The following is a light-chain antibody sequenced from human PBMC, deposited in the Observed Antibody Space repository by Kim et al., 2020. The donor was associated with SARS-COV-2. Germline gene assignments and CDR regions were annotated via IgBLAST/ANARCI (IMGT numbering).Light chain of an antibody. CDR3: LQHSTYPIT. CDR2: GAS. CDR1: QDIRND. J-gene: IGKJ5*01. Sequence: SGGERGTIPCPASQDIRNDLGWYQQNPGRAPKRLIYGASSLQSGVPSRFSGSGSWTEFTLTISSLQPEDFATYFWLQHSTYPITFGQGTRLEIK. V-gene: IGKV1-17*01.